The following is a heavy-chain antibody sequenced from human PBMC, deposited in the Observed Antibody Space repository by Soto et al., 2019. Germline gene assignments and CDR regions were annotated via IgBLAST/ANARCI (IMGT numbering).Heavy chain of an antibody. CDR2: INAGNGNT. CDR1: GYTFTSYA. D-gene: IGHD2-2*01. V-gene: IGHV1-3*01. CDR3: ARAPSWHYYYYMDV. Sequence: ASVKVSCKASGYTFTSYAMHWVRQAPGQRLEWMGWINAGNGNTKYSQKFQGRVIITRDTSASTAYMELSSLRSEDTAVYYCARAPSWHYYYYMDVWGKGTTVTVSS. J-gene: IGHJ6*03.